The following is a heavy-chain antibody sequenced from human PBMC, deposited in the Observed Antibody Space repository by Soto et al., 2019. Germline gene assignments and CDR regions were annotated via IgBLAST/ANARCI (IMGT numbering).Heavy chain of an antibody. J-gene: IGHJ6*02. CDR3: ARAVLDIAVVTAEYYGMDV. D-gene: IGHD2-2*01. CDR1: GGSVTSGDNY. CDR2: IYYSGTT. Sequence: SETLSLTCTVSGGSVTSGDNYWSWIRQPPGKGLEWIGYIYYSGTTYYNPSLKSRVTISVDTSKNQFSLKLTSVTAADTAVYFCARAVLDIAVVTAEYYGMDVWGQGNAVTVSS. V-gene: IGHV4-30-4*01.